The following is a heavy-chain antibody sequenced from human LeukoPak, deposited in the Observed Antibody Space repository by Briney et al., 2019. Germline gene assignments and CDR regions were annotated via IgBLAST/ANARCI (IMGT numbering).Heavy chain of an antibody. D-gene: IGHD3-16*01. CDR1: GGTFSSYA. V-gene: IGHV1-69*13. J-gene: IGHJ4*02. CDR3: ARTVLGPRKGGGFDY. CDR2: IIPIFGTA. Sequence: SVKVSCKASGGTFSSYAISWVRQAPGQGLEWMGGIIPIFGTANYAQKFQGRVTITADESTSTAYMELSSLRSEDTAVYYCARTVLGPRKGGGFDYWGQGTLVTVSS.